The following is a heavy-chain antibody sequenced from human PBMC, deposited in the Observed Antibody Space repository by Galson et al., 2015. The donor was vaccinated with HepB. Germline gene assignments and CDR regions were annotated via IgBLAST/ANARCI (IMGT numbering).Heavy chain of an antibody. CDR3: VRRTMKTREAFDI. D-gene: IGHD3-3*01. J-gene: IGHJ3*02. Sequence: SLRLSCAASGFTFSSHSINWVRQAPGKGLEWVSSISSSSTYIYYADSVKGRFTISRDNAKNSVFLQMNSLRAEDAAVYYCVRRTMKTREAFDIWGQGSMVTVSS. V-gene: IGHV3-21*01. CDR1: GFTFSSHS. CDR2: ISSSSTYI.